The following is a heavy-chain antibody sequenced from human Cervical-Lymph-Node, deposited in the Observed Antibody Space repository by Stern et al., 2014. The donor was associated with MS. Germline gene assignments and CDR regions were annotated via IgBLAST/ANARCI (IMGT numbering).Heavy chain of an antibody. CDR3: ARDLALEQFSRTSVWRYFYYGMDV. Sequence: VQLVESGGGVVQPGTSLRLSCAASGFTFSSEGMHWVRQAPGKGLEGVANIWYDGSNEYYADSVRGRFTVSRDNSKNTVYLQMNSLRADDTAVYFCARDLALEQFSRTSVWRYFYYGMDVWGQGTTVTVSS. V-gene: IGHV3-33*01. CDR2: IWYDGSNE. D-gene: IGHD6-6*01. CDR1: GFTFSSEG. J-gene: IGHJ6*02.